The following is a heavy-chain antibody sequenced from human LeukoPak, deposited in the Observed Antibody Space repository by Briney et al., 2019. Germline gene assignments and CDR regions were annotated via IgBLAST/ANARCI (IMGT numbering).Heavy chain of an antibody. V-gene: IGHV1-2*02. Sequence: ASVKLSWKASGYTFTGYNMRRVRQAPGQGLEWMGWINPDNDGTNYAQKFQGRVTMTRDMSISTAYMELSRLRSDDTAVYYCARDPSNSGYDYLYYFDYWGQGTLVTVSS. CDR3: ARDPSNSGYDYLYYFDY. D-gene: IGHD5-12*01. CDR1: GYTFTGYN. J-gene: IGHJ4*02. CDR2: INPDNDGT.